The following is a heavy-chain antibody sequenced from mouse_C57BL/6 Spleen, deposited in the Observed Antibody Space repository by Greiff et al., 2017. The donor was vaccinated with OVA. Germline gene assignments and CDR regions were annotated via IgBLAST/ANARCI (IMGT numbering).Heavy chain of an antibody. CDR1: GYTFTSYW. CDR3: ERGGGDYAMDY. J-gene: IGHJ4*01. Sequence: QVQLQQPGAELVKPGASVKMSCKASGYTFTSYWITWVKQRPGQGLEWIGDIYPGSGSTNYNEKFKGKATLTVDTSSSTAYMQLSSLTSEDSAVDYCERGGGDYAMDYWGQGTSVTVSS. V-gene: IGHV1-55*01. CDR2: IYPGSGST.